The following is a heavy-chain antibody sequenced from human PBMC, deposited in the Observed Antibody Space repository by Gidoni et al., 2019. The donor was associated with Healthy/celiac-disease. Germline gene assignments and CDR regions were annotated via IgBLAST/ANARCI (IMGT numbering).Heavy chain of an antibody. CDR3: ARGLVVVTAIPSFGMDV. CDR2: MNPNSGNT. D-gene: IGHD2-21*02. J-gene: IGHJ6*02. Sequence: QVQLVQSGAEVKKPGASGKVSCKASGYTFTSYDIHWVRQATGQGLEWMGWMNPNSGNTGYAQKCQGRVTMTRNTSISTAYMELSSLRSEDTAVYYCARGLVVVTAIPSFGMDVWGQGTTVTVSS. V-gene: IGHV1-8*01. CDR1: GYTFTSYD.